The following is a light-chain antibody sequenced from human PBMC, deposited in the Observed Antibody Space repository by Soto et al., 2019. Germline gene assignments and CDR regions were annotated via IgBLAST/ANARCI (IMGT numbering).Light chain of an antibody. J-gene: IGLJ2*01. V-gene: IGLV2-8*01. CDR1: STDVGTYNY. CDR3: SSYAGSNKMI. CDR2: EVN. Sequence: QSALTQPPSASGSPGQSITISCTGTSTDVGTYNYVSWYQQRPGKAPKLMIYEVNKRPSGVPDRFSGSKSGNTASLTVSGVQAEDEADYYCSSYAGSNKMIFGGGTQLTVL.